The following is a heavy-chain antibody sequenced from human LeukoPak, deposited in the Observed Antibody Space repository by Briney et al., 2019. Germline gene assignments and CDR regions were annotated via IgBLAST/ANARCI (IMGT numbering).Heavy chain of an antibody. J-gene: IGHJ4*02. Sequence: GRSLRLSCAASGFTFSTYAMHWVRQAPGKGLEWVAFIWPDGSKKYYAGSVKGRFAISRENSKNTVYLQMNDLRPEDTALYFCAKISSSAESNFDYWGQGTLLTVSS. CDR1: GFTFSTYA. V-gene: IGHV3-33*06. CDR2: IWPDGSKK. CDR3: AKISSSAESNFDY. D-gene: IGHD6-25*01.